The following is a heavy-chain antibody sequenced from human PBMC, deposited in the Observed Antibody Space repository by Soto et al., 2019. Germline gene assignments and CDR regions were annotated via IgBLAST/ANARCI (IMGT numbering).Heavy chain of an antibody. J-gene: IGHJ6*02. CDR2: ISYDGSNK. V-gene: IGHV3-30-3*01. Sequence: GGSLRLSCAASGFIFSSYAMHWVRQAPGKGLEWVSSISYDGSNKYYADSVKGRFTISRDNSKNTLYLQMNGLRAEDTAVYYWARDLYCIGGSCYVQYGDYYYCMDVWGQGTMVTVSS. D-gene: IGHD2-15*01. CDR1: GFIFSSYA. CDR3: ARDLYCIGGSCYVQYGDYYYCMDV.